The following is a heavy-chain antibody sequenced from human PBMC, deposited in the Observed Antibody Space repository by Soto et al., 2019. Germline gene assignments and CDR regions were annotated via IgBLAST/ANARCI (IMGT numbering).Heavy chain of an antibody. V-gene: IGHV1-18*04. D-gene: IGHD6-13*01. CDR2: ISAYNGNT. Sequence: QVQLVQSGAEVKKPGASVKVSCKASGYTFTSYGISWVRQAPGHGLEWMGWISAYNGNTNYAQKLQGRVTMTTDTSTSTAYMELRSLRSDDTAVYYCAIGSEQLGYYYYGMDVWGHGTTVTVSS. CDR3: AIGSEQLGYYYYGMDV. CDR1: GYTFTSYG. J-gene: IGHJ6*02.